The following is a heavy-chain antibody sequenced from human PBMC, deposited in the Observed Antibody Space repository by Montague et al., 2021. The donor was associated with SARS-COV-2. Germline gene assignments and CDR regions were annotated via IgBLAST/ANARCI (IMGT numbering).Heavy chain of an antibody. J-gene: IGHJ4*02. CDR2: IYGGDEE. CDR1: GGSISSSSYY. Sequence: TLSLTCTVSGGSISSSSYYWGWFRQPPGKALEWLALIYGGDEERYGPSLQSRHTITRDTSKSQVVLTMTNMDPVDTATYYCAHGFAGFFDYWGQGIPVTVSS. CDR3: AHGFAGFFDY. V-gene: IGHV2-5*05.